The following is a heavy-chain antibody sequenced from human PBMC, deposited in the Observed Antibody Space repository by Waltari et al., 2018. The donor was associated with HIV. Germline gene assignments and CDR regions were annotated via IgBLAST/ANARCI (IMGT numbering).Heavy chain of an antibody. CDR3: ARASHGPRIQYYFDY. V-gene: IGHV3-21*01. D-gene: IGHD5-18*01. Sequence: EVQLVESGGGLVKPGGSLRLSCAASGFTFSSYSMNWVRQAPGKGLEWVSSISSSSSYMYYADSVKGRFTISRDNAKNSLYLQMNSLRAEDTAVYYCARASHGPRIQYYFDYWGQGTLVTVSS. J-gene: IGHJ4*02. CDR1: GFTFSSYS. CDR2: ISSSSSYM.